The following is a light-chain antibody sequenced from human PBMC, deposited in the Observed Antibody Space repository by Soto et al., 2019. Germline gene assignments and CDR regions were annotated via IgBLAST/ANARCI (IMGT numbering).Light chain of an antibody. J-gene: IGKJ3*01. CDR3: QQSYSRPFT. CDR2: AAS. Sequence: DIQMTQSPSSLSASVGDRVTITCRASASISDDLHWYQKKPGKAPELLIYAASGLQSGVRSRFSGSGSRTDFSLAITGLQPDDFATYYCQQSYSRPFTFGLETKVHIE. V-gene: IGKV1-39*01. CDR1: ASISDD.